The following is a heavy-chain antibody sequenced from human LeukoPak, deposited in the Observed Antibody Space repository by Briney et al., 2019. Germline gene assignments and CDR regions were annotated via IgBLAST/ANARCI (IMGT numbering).Heavy chain of an antibody. Sequence: PGGSLRLSCAASGFTFSSYWMRWVRQAPGKGLEWVANIKQDGSEKHYVDSVKGRFTISRDNAKNSLYLQMNSLRAEDTAVYYCARGAGGRYPFDYWGQGTLVTVSS. CDR2: IKQDGSEK. J-gene: IGHJ4*02. CDR3: ARGAGGRYPFDY. D-gene: IGHD1-26*01. CDR1: GFTFSSYW. V-gene: IGHV3-7*01.